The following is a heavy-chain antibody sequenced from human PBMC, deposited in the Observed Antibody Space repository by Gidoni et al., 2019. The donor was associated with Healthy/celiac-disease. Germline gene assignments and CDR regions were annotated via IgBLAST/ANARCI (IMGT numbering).Heavy chain of an antibody. CDR3: AKDCIAVAGTGWFDP. CDR2: ISGSGGRT. D-gene: IGHD6-19*01. V-gene: IGHV3-23*01. CDR1: GFTFSSYA. Sequence: EVQLLESGGGLVQPGGSLSLSCAASGFTFSSYAMSWVRQAPGKGLGWVAAISGSGGRTYYADSVKGRFTISRDNSKNTLYLQMNSLRAEDTAVYYCAKDCIAVAGTGWFDPWGQGTLVTVSS. J-gene: IGHJ5*02.